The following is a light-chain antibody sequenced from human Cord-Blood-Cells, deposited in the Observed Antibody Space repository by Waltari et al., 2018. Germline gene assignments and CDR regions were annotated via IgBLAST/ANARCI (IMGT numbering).Light chain of an antibody. CDR1: SSNIGRNT. Sequence: QSVLTQPPSASGTPGQRVTIPCSRSSSNIGRNTVNWYQQLPGTAPKLLIYSNNQRTSGVPDRFSGSKPGTSASLAISGLQSEDEADYYCAAWDDSLNGWVFGGGTKLTVL. J-gene: IGLJ3*02. CDR3: AAWDDSLNGWV. CDR2: SNN. V-gene: IGLV1-44*01.